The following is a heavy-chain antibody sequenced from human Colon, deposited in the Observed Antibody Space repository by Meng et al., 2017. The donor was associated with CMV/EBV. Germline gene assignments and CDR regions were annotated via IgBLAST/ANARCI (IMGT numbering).Heavy chain of an antibody. CDR2: IRQDASEK. Sequence: GESLKISCAASGFTFSDYWMTWVRQAPGKGLEWVANIRQDASEKFYADSVKGRFTISRDNAKSSLYLQMNSLRGEDTAVYYCGRNRVDHWGQGRLVTVSS. CDR3: GRNRVDH. V-gene: IGHV3-7*01. CDR1: GFTFSDYW. D-gene: IGHD3-10*01. J-gene: IGHJ4*02.